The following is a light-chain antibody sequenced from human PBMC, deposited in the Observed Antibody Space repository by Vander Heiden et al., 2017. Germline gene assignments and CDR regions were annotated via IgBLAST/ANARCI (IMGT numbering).Light chain of an antibody. CDR3: AAWDDSLNGWV. Sequence: QSVLTQPPSASGTPGRRVTISSSGSSAIIGSNTVTWYQQLPGTAPKLLIYSNSRRPSGVPDRFSGSKSGTSASLAISGLQSEDEADYYCAAWDDSLNGWVFGGGTKLTVL. CDR2: SNS. V-gene: IGLV1-44*01. CDR1: SAIIGSNT. J-gene: IGLJ3*02.